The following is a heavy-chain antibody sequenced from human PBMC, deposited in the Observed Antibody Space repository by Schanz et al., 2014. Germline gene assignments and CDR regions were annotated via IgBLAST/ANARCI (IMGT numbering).Heavy chain of an antibody. CDR2: IRYDFKT. V-gene: IGHV3-30*02. Sequence: VQLEESGGGLVKPGGSLTLSCAASRLNFNNAWMHWVRQAPGKGLEWVTFIRYDFKTYYGVSLRGRFTISRDNSKNTVDLQINSLRAEDTAVYYCAKDLGSGNWGFDYWGQGILVTVSS. CDR3: AKDLGSGNWGFDY. J-gene: IGHJ4*02. CDR1: RLNFNNAW. D-gene: IGHD3-10*01.